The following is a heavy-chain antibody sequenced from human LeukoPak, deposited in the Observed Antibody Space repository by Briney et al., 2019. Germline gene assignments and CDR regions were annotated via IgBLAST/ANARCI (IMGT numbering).Heavy chain of an antibody. CDR1: GFTFSNYY. V-gene: IGHV3-11*06. D-gene: IGHD2-2*01. J-gene: IGHJ5*02. CDR2: ISSSSSYT. Sequence: TGGSLRLSCAASGFTFSNYYMSWIRQAPGKGLEWVSYISSSSSYTNYADSVKGRFTISRDNAKNSLYLQMNSPRAEDTAVYYCARVLGYCSSTSCYSWFDPWGQGTLVTVSS. CDR3: ARVLGYCSSTSCYSWFDP.